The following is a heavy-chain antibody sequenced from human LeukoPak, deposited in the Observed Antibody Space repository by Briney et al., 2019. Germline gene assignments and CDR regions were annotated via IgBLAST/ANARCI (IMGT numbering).Heavy chain of an antibody. CDR1: GGSISSYY. Sequence: SETLSLTCTVSGGSISSYYSGWIRQPPGKGLEWFGYIYYSGSTNYNPSLKSRVTISVDTSKNQFSLKLSSVTAADTAVYYCARGSPYYYDSSGYQWEYWGQGTLVTVSS. V-gene: IGHV4-59*01. J-gene: IGHJ4*02. CDR2: IYYSGST. CDR3: ARGSPYYYDSSGYQWEY. D-gene: IGHD3-22*01.